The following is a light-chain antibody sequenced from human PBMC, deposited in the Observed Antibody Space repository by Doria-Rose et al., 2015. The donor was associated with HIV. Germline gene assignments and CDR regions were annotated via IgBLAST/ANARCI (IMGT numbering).Light chain of an antibody. CDR2: DGS. CDR3: HQYGASWT. V-gene: IGKV3-20*01. CDR1: QSFSSTY. J-gene: IGKJ1*01. Sequence: TQSPGTLSLSPGERATLSCRASQSFSSTYLAWYQQKPGQAPSLLIYDGSTRATGIPDRFSASGSVTDFTLTINRLDPEAFALYYCHQYGASWTFGQGTKVEL.